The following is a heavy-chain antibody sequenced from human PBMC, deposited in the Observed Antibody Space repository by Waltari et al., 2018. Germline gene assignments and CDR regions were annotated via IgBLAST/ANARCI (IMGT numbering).Heavy chain of an antibody. V-gene: IGHV4-39*07. CDR1: GGSISSSSYY. Sequence: QLQLQESGPGLVKPSETLSLTCTVSGGSISSSSYYWGWIRQPPGKGLEWIGSIYYSGSTYSNPSLKSRVTISVDTSKNQFSLKLSSVTAADTAVYYCARGRGVIAAAGYYFDYWGQGTLVTVSS. CDR3: ARGRGVIAAAGYYFDY. D-gene: IGHD6-13*01. CDR2: IYYSGST. J-gene: IGHJ4*02.